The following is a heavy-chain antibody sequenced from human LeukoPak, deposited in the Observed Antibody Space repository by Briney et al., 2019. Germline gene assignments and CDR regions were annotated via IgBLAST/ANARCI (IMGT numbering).Heavy chain of an antibody. J-gene: IGHJ4*02. D-gene: IGHD6-6*01. CDR1: GYTFTGYY. CDR3: ARDHDSSSNFDY. V-gene: IGHV1-2*02. CDR2: INPNSGGT. Sequence: ASVKVSCKASGYTFTGYYMHWVRQAPGQGLEWMGWINPNSGGTNYAQKFQGRVTMTRDTSISIAYMELSRLRSDDTAVYYCARDHDSSSNFDYWGQGTLVTVSS.